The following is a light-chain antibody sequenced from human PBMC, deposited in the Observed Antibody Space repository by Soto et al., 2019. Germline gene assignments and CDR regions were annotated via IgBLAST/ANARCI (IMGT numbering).Light chain of an antibody. Sequence: EIVMTQSPATLSVSPGERATLSCRASQSVSSNLAWYQQQPGQAPRLLIYGASTRATGIPARFSGSGSGTEFTLTISSLQSEDFAVYYCQQYNNSPITFGQGTRLEIK. CDR2: GAS. V-gene: IGKV3-15*01. CDR3: QQYNNSPIT. CDR1: QSVSSN. J-gene: IGKJ5*01.